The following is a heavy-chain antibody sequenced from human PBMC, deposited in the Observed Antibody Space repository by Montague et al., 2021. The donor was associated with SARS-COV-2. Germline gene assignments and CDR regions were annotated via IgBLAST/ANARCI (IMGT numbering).Heavy chain of an antibody. D-gene: IGHD7-27*01. CDR2: INPNSGGT. V-gene: IGHV1-2*04. CDR1: GHTFTGHY. CDR3: ARMGKGSYYYGMDV. Sequence: SVKVSCKASGHTFTGHYMHWVRQAPGQGLEWMGWINPNSGGTNYAQKFQGWVTMTRDTSIGTAYMELSRLRSDDTAVYYCARMGKGSYYYGMDVWGQGTTVTVSS. J-gene: IGHJ6*02.